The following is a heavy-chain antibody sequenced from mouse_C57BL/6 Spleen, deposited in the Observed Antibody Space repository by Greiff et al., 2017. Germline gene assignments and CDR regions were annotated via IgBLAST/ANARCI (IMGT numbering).Heavy chain of an antibody. D-gene: IGHD6-2*01. V-gene: IGHV1-66*01. CDR3: ARWGSLYAMDD. J-gene: IGHJ4*01. Sequence: VKVVESGPELVKPGASVKISCKASGYSFTSYYIHWVKQRPGQGLEWIGWIYPGSGNTKYNEKFKGKATLTADTSSSTAYMQLSSLTSEDSAVYYCARWGSLYAMDDWGQGTSVTVSS. CDR1: GYSFTSYY. CDR2: IYPGSGNT.